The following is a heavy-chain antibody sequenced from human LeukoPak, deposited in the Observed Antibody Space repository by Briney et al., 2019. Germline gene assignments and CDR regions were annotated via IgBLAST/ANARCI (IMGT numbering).Heavy chain of an antibody. D-gene: IGHD3-22*01. CDR3: TGMHSYYDGSGYWVQ. CDR1: GFTFGSYG. J-gene: IGHJ4*02. CDR2: INTTGATT. V-gene: IGHV3-23*01. Sequence: GGSLRLSCAASGFTFGSYGMSWVRQAPGKGLEWVSFINTTGATTSYADSVKGRFTISTDNITNTLYMQMNSLRDEDTALEYCTGMHSYYDGSGYWVQWGQETLVTVSS.